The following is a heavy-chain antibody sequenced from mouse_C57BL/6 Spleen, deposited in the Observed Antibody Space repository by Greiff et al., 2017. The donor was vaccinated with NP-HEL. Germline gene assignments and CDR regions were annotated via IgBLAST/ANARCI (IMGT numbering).Heavy chain of an antibody. CDR1: GFSLTSYA. V-gene: IGHV2-9-1*01. CDR3: ARMAYGSSLYWYFDV. CDR2: IWTGGGT. D-gene: IGHD1-1*01. J-gene: IGHJ1*03. Sequence: VKLVESGPGLVAPSQSLSITCTVSGFSLTSYAISWVRQPPGKGLEWLGVIWTGGGTNYNSALKSRLSISKDNSKSQVFLKMNSLQTDDTARYYCARMAYGSSLYWYFDVWGTGTTVTVSS.